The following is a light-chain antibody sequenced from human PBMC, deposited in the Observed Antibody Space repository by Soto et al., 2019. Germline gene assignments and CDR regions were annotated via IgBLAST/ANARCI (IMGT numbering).Light chain of an antibody. CDR3: QQSYSRPLT. J-gene: IGKJ3*01. CDR1: QSVSSY. CDR2: DAS. V-gene: IGKV3-11*01. Sequence: EILLTQSPSTLSLSPGEIATLSCGASQSVSSYLACYQQKPGQAPRLLIYDASNRATGIPARFSGSGSGTDFTLTISSLEPEDFATYYCQQSYSRPLTFGPGTKVDI.